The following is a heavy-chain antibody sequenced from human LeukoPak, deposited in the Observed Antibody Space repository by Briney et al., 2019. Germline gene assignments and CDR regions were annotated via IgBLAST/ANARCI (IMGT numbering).Heavy chain of an antibody. J-gene: IGHJ4*02. Sequence: GGSLRLSCVASGFTFNSYAMSWVRQAPGKGLEWVSAISGSGGSTYYADYVKGRFTISRDNSNRTLYLQMNSLGAEDTALYYCAKDNGYCTSTSCFLEYWGQGTLVTVSS. CDR2: ISGSGGST. V-gene: IGHV3-23*01. CDR1: GFTFNSYA. D-gene: IGHD2-2*03. CDR3: AKDNGYCTSTSCFLEY.